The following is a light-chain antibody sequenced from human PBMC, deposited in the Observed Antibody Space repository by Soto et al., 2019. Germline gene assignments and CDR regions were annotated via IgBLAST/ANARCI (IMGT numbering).Light chain of an antibody. J-gene: IGKJ5*01. CDR2: GAS. V-gene: IGKV3-20*01. Sequence: EIFLTQSPGTLSLSPGESATLSCRASHSVSRTYLAWYQQKPGQAPRLLMYGASDRATGTPGRFSGSGSGTDFTLTISGLEPEDSAVYYCQQFDDSVTFGQGTRLEIK. CDR3: QQFDDSVT. CDR1: HSVSRTY.